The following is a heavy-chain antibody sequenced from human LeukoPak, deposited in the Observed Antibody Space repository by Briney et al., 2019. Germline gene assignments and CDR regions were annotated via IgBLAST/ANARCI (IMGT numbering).Heavy chain of an antibody. CDR3: ARDLRGNIVVIVAADLSLDY. Sequence: GGSLRLSCAASGFTFSSYWMHWVRQAPGKGLVWVSRINSDGSSTSYADSVKGRFTISRDNAKNSVYLQMNTLRAEDTAVYYCARDLRGNIVVIVAADLSLDYWGQGTLVTVAS. J-gene: IGHJ4*02. CDR2: INSDGSST. CDR1: GFTFSSYW. D-gene: IGHD2-15*01. V-gene: IGHV3-74*01.